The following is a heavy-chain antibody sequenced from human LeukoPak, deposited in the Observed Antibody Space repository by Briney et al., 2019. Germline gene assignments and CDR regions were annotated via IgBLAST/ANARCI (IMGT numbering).Heavy chain of an antibody. Sequence: ASVKVSCKTVGYLFTSYVLDWVRQAPGQGLEWMGWINTNTGNPTYAQDFTGQIVLSLDTSVSTAYLQISSLKAEDTAIYYCARFPRYCSARSCLYGYDYWGQGTLVTVSS. CDR3: ARFPRYCSARSCLYGYDY. V-gene: IGHV7-4-1*02. D-gene: IGHD2-15*01. CDR2: INTNTGNP. CDR1: GYLFTSYV. J-gene: IGHJ4*02.